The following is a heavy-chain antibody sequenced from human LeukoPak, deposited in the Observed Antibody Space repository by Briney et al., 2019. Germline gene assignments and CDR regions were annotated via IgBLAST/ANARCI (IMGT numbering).Heavy chain of an antibody. CDR3: ARDANYYDSSGYLPEFAY. CDR2: IIPIFGTA. Sequence: GSSVKVSCKASVGTFSSYAISWVRQAPGQGLEWMGGIIPIFGTANYAQKFQGRVTITADESTSTAYMELSSLRSEDTAVYYCARDANYYDSSGYLPEFAYWGQGTLVTVSS. D-gene: IGHD3-22*01. V-gene: IGHV1-69*01. CDR1: VGTFSSYA. J-gene: IGHJ4*02.